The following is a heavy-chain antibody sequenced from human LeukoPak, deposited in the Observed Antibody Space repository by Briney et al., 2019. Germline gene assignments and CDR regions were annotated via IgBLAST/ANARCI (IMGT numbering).Heavy chain of an antibody. CDR1: GFPFSSFA. CDR2: VSGSGGST. V-gene: IGHV3-23*01. Sequence: GGSLRLSCAASGFPFSSFAMSWVRQAPAKGLEWLSAVSGSGGSTLYADSVKGRFTISRDNSKNTLYLQMNSLRAEDTAVYYCARGPFGVRGVIIVHWGQGTLVTVSS. CDR3: ARGPFGVRGVIIVH. D-gene: IGHD3-10*01. J-gene: IGHJ4*02.